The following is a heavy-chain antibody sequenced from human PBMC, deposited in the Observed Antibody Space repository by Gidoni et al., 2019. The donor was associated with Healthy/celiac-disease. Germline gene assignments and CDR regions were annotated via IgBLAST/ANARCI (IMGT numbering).Heavy chain of an antibody. D-gene: IGHD1-26*01. J-gene: IGHJ4*02. CDR3: ARGKWELLPFDY. CDR2: INWNGGST. CDR1: GFTFDDYG. Sequence: EVQLVESGGGVVRTGGSLGLSFAASGFTFDDYGMSWVRQAPGKGLEWVSGINWNGGSTGYADSVKGRFTISRDNAKNSLYLQMNILRAEDTALYYCARGKWELLPFDYWGQGTLVTVSS. V-gene: IGHV3-20*03.